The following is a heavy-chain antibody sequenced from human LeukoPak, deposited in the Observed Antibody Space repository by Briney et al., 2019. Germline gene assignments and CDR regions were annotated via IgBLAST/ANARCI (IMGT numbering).Heavy chain of an antibody. Sequence: PSETLSLTCAVYGGSFTGYYWSWIRQPPGRGLEWIGEIDHGGSTNYNPSLKSRVTISVDTSKNQFSLNLSSVTAADTALYYCAGLAVTTWVLFSDSWGQGTLVTVSS. J-gene: IGHJ4*02. CDR3: AGLAVTTWVLFSDS. V-gene: IGHV4-34*01. CDR2: IDHGGST. D-gene: IGHD4-11*01. CDR1: GGSFTGYY.